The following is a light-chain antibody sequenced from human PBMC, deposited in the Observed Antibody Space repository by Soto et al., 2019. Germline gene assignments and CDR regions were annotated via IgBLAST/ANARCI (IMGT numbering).Light chain of an antibody. CDR3: QQYKSYPYT. J-gene: IGKJ2*01. V-gene: IGKV1-5*03. CDR1: QSISSW. CDR2: KAS. Sequence: DIQMTQSPSTLSASVGDRVTITCRASQSISSWLAWYQQKPGKAPKLLMYKASSLQSGVPSRFSSSGSDTEFTLTISSLQPDDFATYYGQQYKSYPYTFGQGTKLEI.